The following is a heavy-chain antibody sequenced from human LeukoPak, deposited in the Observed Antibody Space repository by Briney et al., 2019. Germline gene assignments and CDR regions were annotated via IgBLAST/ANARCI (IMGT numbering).Heavy chain of an antibody. Sequence: GGSLRLSCAASGFNFRIYPMHWVRQAPGKGLEWVAVISYDGSNKYYADSVKGRFTISRDNSKNTVYVQMNSLRAEDTAVYYCATTGSGSYYDYWGQGTLATVSS. CDR2: ISYDGSNK. CDR1: GFNFRIYP. CDR3: ATTGSGSYYDY. J-gene: IGHJ4*02. V-gene: IGHV3-30*04. D-gene: IGHD1-26*01.